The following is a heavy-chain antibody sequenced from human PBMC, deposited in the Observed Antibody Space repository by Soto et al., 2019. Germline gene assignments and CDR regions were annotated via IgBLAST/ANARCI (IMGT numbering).Heavy chain of an antibody. V-gene: IGHV4-31*03. Sequence: QVQLQESGPGLVKPSQTLSLTCTVSGGSISSGGYYWSWIRQHPGKGLEWIGYIYYSGSTYDNPALKRRVTISVDTSKHQFSLKLSSVTAADTAVYYCARASKYDYDSSGYPGLDYWGQGTLVTVSS. J-gene: IGHJ4*02. CDR2: IYYSGST. CDR1: GGSISSGGYY. D-gene: IGHD3-22*01. CDR3: ARASKYDYDSSGYPGLDY.